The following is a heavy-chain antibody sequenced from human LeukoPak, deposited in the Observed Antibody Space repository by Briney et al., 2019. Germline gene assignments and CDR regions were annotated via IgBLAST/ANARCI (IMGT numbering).Heavy chain of an antibody. CDR2: ISYDGSSE. CDR3: AKELYNYGDYGAEGLDV. Sequence: GGSLRLSCAVSGFTFGNYGMHWVRQAPGKGLEWVALISYDGSSEYYAGSVKGRFTISRDNSRITVYLQMNSLKAEDTVVYYCAKELYNYGDYGAEGLDVGGQGTTVTVS. V-gene: IGHV3-30*18. CDR1: GFTFGNYG. D-gene: IGHD4-17*01. J-gene: IGHJ6*02.